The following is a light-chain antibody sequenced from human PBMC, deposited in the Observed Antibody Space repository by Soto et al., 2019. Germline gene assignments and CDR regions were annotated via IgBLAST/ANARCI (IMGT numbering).Light chain of an antibody. CDR3: HQRQSWPRT. J-gene: IGKJ1*01. CDR1: QSARSS. Sequence: EVVMTQSPATLSVSPGERATLSCRASQSARSSLGWYQQIPGQAPSLLIYYMSKRATGIPARFSGSGSGTDFTLTISSLAPDDFAIYYCHQRQSWPRTFGQGTKVDI. CDR2: YMS. V-gene: IGKV3-11*01.